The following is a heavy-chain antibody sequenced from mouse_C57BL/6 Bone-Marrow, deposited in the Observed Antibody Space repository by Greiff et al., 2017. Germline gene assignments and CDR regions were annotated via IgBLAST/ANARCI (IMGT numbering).Heavy chain of an antibody. D-gene: IGHD1-1*01. Sequence: EVQLQQSGTVLARPGASVKMSCKTSGYTFTGYWMHWVKQRPGQGLEWIGAIYPGNSDTSYNQKFKGKAKLTAVTSASTAYMELSSLTNEDSAVYYCTKGVLTKGFAYWGQGTLVTVSA. V-gene: IGHV1-5*01. J-gene: IGHJ3*01. CDR3: TKGVLTKGFAY. CDR1: GYTFTGYW. CDR2: IYPGNSDT.